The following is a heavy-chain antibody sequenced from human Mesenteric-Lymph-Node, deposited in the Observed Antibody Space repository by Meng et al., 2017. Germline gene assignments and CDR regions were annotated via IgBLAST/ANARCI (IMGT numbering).Heavy chain of an antibody. Sequence: SETLSLTCTVSGGSISSYYWSWIRQPPGKGLEWIGSIYYSGSTYYNPSLKSRVTISVDTSKNQFSLKLSSVTAEDTAVYYCARDFYLYYFDYWGQGTLVTVSS. CDR3: ARDFYLYYFDY. CDR1: GGSISSYY. J-gene: IGHJ4*02. V-gene: IGHV4-59*12. CDR2: IYYSGST. D-gene: IGHD2/OR15-2a*01.